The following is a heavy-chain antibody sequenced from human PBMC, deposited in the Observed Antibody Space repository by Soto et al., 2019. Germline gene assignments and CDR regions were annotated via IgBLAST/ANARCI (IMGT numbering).Heavy chain of an antibody. CDR2: IFYGGST. V-gene: IGHV4-39*01. CDR1: GGSVYSTSYY. CDR3: ARRLASGSPYFDY. D-gene: IGHD3-10*01. Sequence: SETLSLTCSVSGGSVYSTSYYWGWIRQPPGKGLEWVGHIFYGGSTYYNPSLESRVAISVDTSKNQVSLRLTSVTAADTAVYYCARRLASGSPYFDYWGQGTLVTV. J-gene: IGHJ4*02.